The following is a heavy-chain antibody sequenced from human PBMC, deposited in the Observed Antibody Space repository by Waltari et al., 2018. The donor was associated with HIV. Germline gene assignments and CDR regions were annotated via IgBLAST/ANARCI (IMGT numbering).Heavy chain of an antibody. CDR1: GYTFTRHT. Sequence: QVQLVQSGSELKKPGSSVKVSCKSSGYTFTRHTINWVRQAPGQGLEWLGWIETNTGNPTAAQGLKGRLVLSLDTSVSKAYLQINSLKAEDTAVYYCARKMIRPVTAMDVWGQGTTVTVSS. J-gene: IGHJ6*02. CDR2: IETNTGNP. CDR3: ARKMIRPVTAMDV. D-gene: IGHD3-16*01. V-gene: IGHV7-4-1*02.